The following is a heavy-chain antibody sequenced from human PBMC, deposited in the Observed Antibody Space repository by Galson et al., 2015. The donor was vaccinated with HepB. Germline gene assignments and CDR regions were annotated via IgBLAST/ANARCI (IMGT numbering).Heavy chain of an antibody. CDR1: GFSFSRYG. J-gene: IGHJ4*02. CDR2: ISSSSTYI. Sequence: SLRLSCAASGFSFSRYGLNWVRQAPGKGLEWVSYISSSSTYIFYAESVMGRFTISRDNSKNSLYMEMSSLRAEDTAVYYCASEGYGMGYFLGWGQGTLVTVSS. CDR3: ASEGYGMGYFLG. V-gene: IGHV3-21*01. D-gene: IGHD3-22*01.